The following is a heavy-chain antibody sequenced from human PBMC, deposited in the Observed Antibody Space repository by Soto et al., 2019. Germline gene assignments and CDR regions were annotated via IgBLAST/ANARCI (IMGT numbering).Heavy chain of an antibody. CDR3: ARGDGYNFPWYFDL. Sequence: VQLQESGPGLVQPTETLSLTCTVSGGSVSSGSYYWSWVRQPPGKGLEWIAYIGYSGRTNCNPSLKSRVSISLDTSKNQFSLKLISVTAADTAVYYCARGDGYNFPWYFDLWGRGTLVTVSS. D-gene: IGHD1-1*01. CDR1: GGSVSSGSYY. CDR2: IGYSGRT. J-gene: IGHJ2*01. V-gene: IGHV4-61*01.